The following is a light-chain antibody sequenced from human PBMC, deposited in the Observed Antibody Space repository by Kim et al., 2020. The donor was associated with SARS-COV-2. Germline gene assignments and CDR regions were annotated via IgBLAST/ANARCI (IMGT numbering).Light chain of an antibody. CDR3: SSYAGRNNLI. V-gene: IGLV2-8*01. J-gene: IGLJ2*01. CDR2: EVS. Sequence: GQSVTHPCTGTSSDVGGYNHVSWYQQHTGKDPNIMIYEVSKRPSGVPDRFSGSKSGNTASLTVSGRQADDQADYYCSSYAGRNNLIFGGGTQLTVL. CDR1: SSDVGGYNH.